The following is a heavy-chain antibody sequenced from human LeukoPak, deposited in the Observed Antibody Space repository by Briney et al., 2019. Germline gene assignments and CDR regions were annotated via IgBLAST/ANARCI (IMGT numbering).Heavy chain of an antibody. Sequence: ASVKVSCKVSGYTLTELSMHWVRQAPGKGLEWMGGFDPEDGETIYAQKFQGRVTMTVDTSTDTAYMELSSLRFEDTAVYYCATIPSDSSGYYFDYWGQGTLVTVSS. V-gene: IGHV1-24*01. J-gene: IGHJ4*02. CDR2: FDPEDGET. CDR1: GYTLTELS. D-gene: IGHD3-22*01. CDR3: ATIPSDSSGYYFDY.